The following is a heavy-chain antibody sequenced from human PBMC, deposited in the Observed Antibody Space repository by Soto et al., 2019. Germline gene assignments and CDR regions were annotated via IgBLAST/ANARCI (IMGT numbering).Heavy chain of an antibody. CDR3: ARGGGVPALGDP. Sequence: WTCIRQSAGKGLEWIGRISTSGNTNYNPSLNSRLTMSVDTSKNQVSLKLTSVTAADTAVYYCARGGGVPALGDPWGQGTLVTVSS. D-gene: IGHD3-16*01. CDR2: ISTSGNT. V-gene: IGHV4-4*07. J-gene: IGHJ5*02.